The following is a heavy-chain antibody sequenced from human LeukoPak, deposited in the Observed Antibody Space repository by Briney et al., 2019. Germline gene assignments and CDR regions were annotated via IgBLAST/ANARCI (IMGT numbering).Heavy chain of an antibody. J-gene: IGHJ5*02. CDR3: ARAYCSGGSCYSRRSYNWFDP. V-gene: IGHV4-34*01. CDR1: GGSFSGYY. CDR2: INHSGST. Sequence: SETLSLTCAVYGGSFSGYYWSWIRQPPGKGLEWIGEINHSGSTNYNPSLKSRVTISVDTSKNQFSLKLSSVTAADTAVYYCARAYCSGGSCYSRRSYNWFDPWGQGTLVTVSS. D-gene: IGHD2-15*01.